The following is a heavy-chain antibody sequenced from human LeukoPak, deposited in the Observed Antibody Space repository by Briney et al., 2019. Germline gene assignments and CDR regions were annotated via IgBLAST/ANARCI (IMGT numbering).Heavy chain of an antibody. CDR2: IYYSGST. D-gene: IGHD3-16*01. Sequence: PSETLSLTCTVSGGSISSSSYYWGWIRQPPGKGLEWIGSIYYSGSTYYNPSLKSRVTISVDTSKNQFSLKLSSVTAADTAVYYCAQGGTPNWFDPWGQGTLVTVSS. CDR1: GGSISSSSYY. J-gene: IGHJ5*02. V-gene: IGHV4-39*07. CDR3: AQGGTPNWFDP.